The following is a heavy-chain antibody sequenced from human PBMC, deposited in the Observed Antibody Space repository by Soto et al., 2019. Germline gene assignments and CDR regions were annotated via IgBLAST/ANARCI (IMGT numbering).Heavy chain of an antibody. CDR2: IYHSGST. V-gene: IGHV4-30-2*01. Sequence: QLQLQESGSGLVKPSQTLSLTCAVSGGSISSGGSSWSWLRQPPGKGLEWIGYIYHSGSTYYNPPLKSRVTISVDRSKNQFSLKLSSVTAADTAVYYCARAGDSSGPVALGYWGQGTLVTVSS. CDR3: ARAGDSSGPVALGY. D-gene: IGHD6-19*01. J-gene: IGHJ4*02. CDR1: GGSISSGGSS.